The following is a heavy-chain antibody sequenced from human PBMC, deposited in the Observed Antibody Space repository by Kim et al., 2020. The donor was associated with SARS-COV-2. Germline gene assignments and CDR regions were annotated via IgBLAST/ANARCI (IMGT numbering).Heavy chain of an antibody. CDR1: GFPFITSA. Sequence: SVKVSCKASGFPFITSAVQWVRQARGQRLEWIGWIVVGTGYTKAAQKFEERVTFIRDMSTGTAYMDLGSLRSEDSALYFCAAYYDYERRTEGGFDYWGQGTLVTVSS. V-gene: IGHV1-58*01. D-gene: IGHD3-22*01. J-gene: IGHJ4*02. CDR2: IVVGTGYT. CDR3: AAYYDYERRTEGGFDY.